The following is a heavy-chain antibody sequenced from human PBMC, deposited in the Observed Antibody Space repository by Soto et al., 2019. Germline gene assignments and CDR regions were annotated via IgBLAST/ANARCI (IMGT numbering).Heavy chain of an antibody. Sequence: ASVKVSCKASGYTFTSYGISWVRQAPGQGLEWMGRISAYNGNTNYAQKLQGRVTMTTDTSTSTAYMELRSLRSDDTAVYYCARDYDFWSGSVKPYGMDVWGQGTTVTVSS. J-gene: IGHJ6*02. CDR1: GYTFTSYG. CDR2: ISAYNGNT. V-gene: IGHV1-18*01. D-gene: IGHD3-3*01. CDR3: ARDYDFWSGSVKPYGMDV.